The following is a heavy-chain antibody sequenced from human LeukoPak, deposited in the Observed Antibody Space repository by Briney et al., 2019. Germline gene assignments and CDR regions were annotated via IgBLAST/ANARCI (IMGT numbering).Heavy chain of an antibody. Sequence: KSSETLSLTCTVSDGSIINNNHYWGWTRHPPGKGLEWIGSISYSGGTAYNPSLRSRATISVDTSKNQFSLKVNSVTAADTAVYYCAREVEYYDSSGYRPHAFDIWGQGTLVTVSS. J-gene: IGHJ3*02. CDR1: DGSIINNNHY. V-gene: IGHV4-39*02. CDR2: ISYSGGT. CDR3: AREVEYYDSSGYRPHAFDI. D-gene: IGHD3-22*01.